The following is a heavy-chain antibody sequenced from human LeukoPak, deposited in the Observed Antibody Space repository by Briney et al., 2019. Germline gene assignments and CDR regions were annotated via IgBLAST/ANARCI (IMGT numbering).Heavy chain of an antibody. Sequence: ASVTVSCKASGYTFTSYGISWVRQAPGQGLEWMGWISAYNGNTNYAQKLQGRVTMTTDTSTSTAYMELRSLRSDDTAVYYCARDHPYCSSTSCHLDYWGQGTLVTVSS. D-gene: IGHD2-2*01. V-gene: IGHV1-18*01. CDR2: ISAYNGNT. CDR3: ARDHPYCSSTSCHLDY. J-gene: IGHJ4*02. CDR1: GYTFTSYG.